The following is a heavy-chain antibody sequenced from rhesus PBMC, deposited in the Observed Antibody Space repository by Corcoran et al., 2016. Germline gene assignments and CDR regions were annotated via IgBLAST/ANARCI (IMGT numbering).Heavy chain of an antibody. J-gene: IGHJ4*01. CDR3: ARVYSSWSGEDY. CDR1: GGSISSSY. D-gene: IGHD6-13*01. V-gene: IGHV4-169*01. CDR2: IYGSGSST. Sequence: QLQLQESGPGLVKPSETLSVTCAVSGGSISSSYWSWIRQAQGKGLEWIGYIYGSGSSTNYNPSLKCRVPLSVDTSKNQLSLKLSSVTTADTAVYYCARVYSSWSGEDYWGQGVLVTVSS.